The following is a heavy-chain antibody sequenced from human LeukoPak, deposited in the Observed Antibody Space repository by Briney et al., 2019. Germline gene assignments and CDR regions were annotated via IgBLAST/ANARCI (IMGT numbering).Heavy chain of an antibody. CDR2: ISYDGSNK. J-gene: IGHJ4*02. D-gene: IGHD2-2*01. CDR1: GFTFSSYG. V-gene: IGHV3-30*19. CDR3: ARDRLPLGYCSSTSCYAFDY. Sequence: GGSLRLSCAASGFTFSSYGMHWVRQAPGKGLEWVAVISYDGSNKYYADSVKGRFTISRDNSKNTLYLQMNSLRAEDTAVYYCARDRLPLGYCSSTSCYAFDYWGQGTLVTVSS.